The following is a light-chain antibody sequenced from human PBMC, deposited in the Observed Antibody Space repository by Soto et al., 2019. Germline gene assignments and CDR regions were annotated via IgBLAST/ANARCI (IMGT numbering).Light chain of an antibody. CDR2: DAS. Sequence: EIVLTQSPGTLSLSPGERATLSCRASQSVSSSYLAWYQQKPGQAPRLFIYDASTRATGIPARFSGSGSGTEFTLTISSLQSEDFAVYYCQQYNSWPRTFGQGTKVDIK. V-gene: IGKV3-15*01. J-gene: IGKJ1*01. CDR1: QSVSSSY. CDR3: QQYNSWPRT.